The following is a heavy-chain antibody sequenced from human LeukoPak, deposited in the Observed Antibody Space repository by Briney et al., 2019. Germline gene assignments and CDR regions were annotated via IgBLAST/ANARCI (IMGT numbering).Heavy chain of an antibody. J-gene: IGHJ4*02. V-gene: IGHV4-39*07. CDR3: ARVGGIGQQQIDY. D-gene: IGHD6-13*01. CDR1: GGSISSSSYY. Sequence: KSSETLSLTCTVSGGSISSSSYYWGWIRQPPGKGLEWIGSIYYSGSTYYNPSLKSRVTISVDKSKNQFSLKLSSVTAADTAVYYCARVGGIGQQQIDYWGQGTLVTVSS. CDR2: IYYSGST.